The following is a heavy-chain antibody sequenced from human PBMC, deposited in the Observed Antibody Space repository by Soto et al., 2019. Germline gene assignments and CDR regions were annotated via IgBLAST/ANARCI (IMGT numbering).Heavy chain of an antibody. V-gene: IGHV1-2*04. CDR3: ARDHEALSSLKGGLGY. Sequence: QVQLVQSGAEVKKPGASVKVSCKASGYTFTGYYMHWVRQAPGQGLEWMGWINPNSGGTNYAQKFQGWVTMTRDTSISTADMELSRLRSDGTAVYYCARDHEALSSLKGGLGYWGQGTLVTVSS. CDR2: INPNSGGT. J-gene: IGHJ4*02. D-gene: IGHD2-15*01. CDR1: GYTFTGYY.